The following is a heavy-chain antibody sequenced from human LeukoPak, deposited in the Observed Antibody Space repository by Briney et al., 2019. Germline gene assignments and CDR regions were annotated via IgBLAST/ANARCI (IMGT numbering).Heavy chain of an antibody. V-gene: IGHV4-30-2*02. CDR1: GGSISSGGYY. D-gene: IGHD2-21*02. J-gene: IGHJ5*02. Sequence: SQTLSLTCTVSGGSISSGGYYWSWIRQPPGKGLEWIGYIYHSGSTYYNPSLKSRVTISVDRSKNQFSLKLSSVTAADTAVYYCARCRKKVVTALVSWFDPWGQGTLVTVSS. CDR2: IYHSGST. CDR3: ARCRKKVVTALVSWFDP.